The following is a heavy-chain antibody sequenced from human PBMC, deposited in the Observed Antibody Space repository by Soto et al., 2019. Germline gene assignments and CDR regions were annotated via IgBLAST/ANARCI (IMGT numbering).Heavy chain of an antibody. V-gene: IGHV1-18*01. CDR3: ARGLRLGELSPSYFDY. D-gene: IGHD3-16*02. CDR2: ISAYNGNT. J-gene: IGHJ4*02. CDR1: GYTFTSYG. Sequence: ASVKVSCKASGYTFTSYGISWVRQAPGQGLEWMGWISAYNGNTNYAQKLQGRVTMTTDTSTSTAYMELRSLRSDDTAVYYCARGLRLGELSPSYFDYWGQGTLVTVSS.